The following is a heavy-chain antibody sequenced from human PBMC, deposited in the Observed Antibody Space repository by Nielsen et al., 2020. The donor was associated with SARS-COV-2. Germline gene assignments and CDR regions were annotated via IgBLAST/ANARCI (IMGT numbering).Heavy chain of an antibody. CDR2: VFHSGSSGST. D-gene: IGHD2-2*03. CDR3: AKEDLKMDYGMDV. CDR1: GASVSSDNW. V-gene: IGHV4-4*02. J-gene: IGHJ6*02. Sequence: SETLSLTCIVSGASVSSDNWWSWVRQPPGKGLEWIGEVFHSGSSGSTNYNPSLKSRVTISIDTSKNQFSLKLSSVTAADTAVYYCAKEDLKMDYGMDVWGQGTTVTVSS.